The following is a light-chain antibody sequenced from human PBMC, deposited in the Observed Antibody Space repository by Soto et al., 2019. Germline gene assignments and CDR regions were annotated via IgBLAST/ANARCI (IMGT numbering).Light chain of an antibody. CDR1: QSISSN. CDR2: GAS. V-gene: IGKV3-15*01. J-gene: IGKJ4*01. CDR3: QQYSDWLT. Sequence: EIVMTQSPATLSVSPGERATLSCRASQSISSNLAWYQQKSGQAPRHLIYGASTRATGIQARFSGSGSGTDFPLTISSLQSEDFAVYCCQQYSDWLTFGGGTKVEIK.